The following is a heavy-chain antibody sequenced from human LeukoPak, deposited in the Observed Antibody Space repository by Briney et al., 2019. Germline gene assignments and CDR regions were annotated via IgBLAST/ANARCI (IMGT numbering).Heavy chain of an antibody. CDR1: GDSISTSNSY. D-gene: IGHD1-26*01. CDR3: ARGAAGPPDSGYSYYYMDV. J-gene: IGHJ6*03. Sequence: SETLSLTCTVSGDSISTSNSYWGWIRQPPGKGLEWIGYIYYSGSTNYNPSLKSRVTISLDTSKNQFSLKLSSVTAADTAVYYCARGAAGPPDSGYSYYYMDVWGKGTTVTISS. CDR2: IYYSGST. V-gene: IGHV4-61*05.